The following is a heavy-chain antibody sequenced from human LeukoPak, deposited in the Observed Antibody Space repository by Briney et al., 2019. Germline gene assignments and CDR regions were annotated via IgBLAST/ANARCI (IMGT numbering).Heavy chain of an antibody. D-gene: IGHD2-2*01. CDR3: ASQYCSSTSCYPFGGYYYYGMDV. CDR1: GFTVSSNY. V-gene: IGHV3-53*01. Sequence: GGSLRLSCAASGFTVSSNYMSWVRQAPGKGLEWVSVIYSGGSTYYADSVKGRFTISRDNSKNTLYLQMNSLRAEDTAVYYCASQYCSSTSCYPFGGYYYYGMDVWGQGTTVTVSS. J-gene: IGHJ6*02. CDR2: IYSGGST.